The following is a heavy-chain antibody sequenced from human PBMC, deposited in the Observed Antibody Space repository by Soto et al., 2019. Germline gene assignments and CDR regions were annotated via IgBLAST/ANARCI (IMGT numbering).Heavy chain of an antibody. CDR2: ISSSSSTI. V-gene: IGHV3-48*01. D-gene: IGHD6-19*01. J-gene: IGHJ6*03. CDR3: ARVRNGVGSGWYKYYYYYMDV. CDR1: GFTFSSYS. Sequence: EVQLVESGGGLVQPGGSLRLSCAASGFTFSSYSMNWVRQAPGKGLEWVSYISSSSSTIYYADSVKGRFTISRDNAKNSLYLHMNSLRAEDTAVYYCARVRNGVGSGWYKYYYYYMDVWGKGTTVTVSS.